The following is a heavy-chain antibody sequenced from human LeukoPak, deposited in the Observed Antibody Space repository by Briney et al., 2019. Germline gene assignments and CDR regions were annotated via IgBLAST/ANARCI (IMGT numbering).Heavy chain of an antibody. D-gene: IGHD3-16*02. Sequence: VGSLRLSCAASGFTFSGSAMSWVRQSLEEGLEWVSRISYSGANSYYTETVRGRVTISRDNSKDTLFLQMNSLRAEDTAIYYCARDMQLSTWGLGTMVTVSS. J-gene: IGHJ3*01. CDR3: ARDMQLST. V-gene: IGHV3-23*01. CDR1: GFTFSGSA. CDR2: ISYSGANS.